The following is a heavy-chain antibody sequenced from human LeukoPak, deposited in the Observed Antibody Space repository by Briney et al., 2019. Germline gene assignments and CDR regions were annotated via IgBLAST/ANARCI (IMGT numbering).Heavy chain of an antibody. J-gene: IGHJ4*02. V-gene: IGHV3-9*01. CDR3: AKDIHSNYEWTLIDY. Sequence: PGRSLRLSCAASGFTFDDYAMHWVRQAPGKGLEWVSGISWNSGSIGYADSVKGRFTISRDNAKNSLYLQMNSLRAEDTALYYCAKDIHSNYEWTLIDYWGQGTLVTVSP. CDR2: ISWNSGSI. D-gene: IGHD4-11*01. CDR1: GFTFDDYA.